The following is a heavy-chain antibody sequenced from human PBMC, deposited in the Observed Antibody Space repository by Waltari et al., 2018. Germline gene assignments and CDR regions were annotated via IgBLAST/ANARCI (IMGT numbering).Heavy chain of an antibody. Sequence: EVQLLESGGGLVQPGGSLRLSCAASGFTFSSYALRWVRRAPGKGLEWVSAISGSGGSTYYADSVKGRFTISRDNSKNTLYLQMNSLRAEDTAVYYCAKDTYSSSWYIGYWGQGTLVTVSS. CDR3: AKDTYSSSWYIGY. CDR1: GFTFSSYA. CDR2: ISGSGGST. D-gene: IGHD6-13*01. V-gene: IGHV3-23*01. J-gene: IGHJ4*02.